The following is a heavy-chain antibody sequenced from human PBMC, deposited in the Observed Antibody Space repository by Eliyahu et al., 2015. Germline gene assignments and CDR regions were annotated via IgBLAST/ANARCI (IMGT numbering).Heavy chain of an antibody. D-gene: IGHD3-10*01. CDR1: GXSISXSSYY. V-gene: IGHV4-39*07. CDR3: ARAPWYYGSGSYPRAYYFDY. Sequence: QLQLQESGPGLVKPSETLSLTCTVXGXSISXSSYYWGWIRQPPGKGLEWIGSIYYSXSTYYNPSLKSRVTISVDTSKNQFSLKLSSVTAADTAVYYCARAPWYYGSGSYPRAYYFDYWGQGTLVTVSS. CDR2: IYYSXST. J-gene: IGHJ4*02.